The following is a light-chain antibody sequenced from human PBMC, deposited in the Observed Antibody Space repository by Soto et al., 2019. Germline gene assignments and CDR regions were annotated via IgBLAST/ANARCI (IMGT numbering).Light chain of an antibody. CDR1: RSNIGSNY. CDR2: RSN. V-gene: IGLV1-47*01. J-gene: IGLJ2*01. CDR3: AAWDDSLRGVL. Sequence: QPVLTQPPSASGTPGQRVTISCSGSRSNIGSNYVYWYQQLPETAPKLLLYRSNERPSGVPDRFSGSKSGTSASLAISGLRSEDEADYYCAAWDDSLRGVLFGGGTKLTVL.